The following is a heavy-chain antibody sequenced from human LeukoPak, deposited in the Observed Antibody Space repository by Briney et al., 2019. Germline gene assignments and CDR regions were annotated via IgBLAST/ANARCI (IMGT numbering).Heavy chain of an antibody. D-gene: IGHD3-10*01. V-gene: IGHV1-18*01. CDR1: GYTFTSYG. J-gene: IGHJ6*02. CDR3: ASMVRGPTTLYYGMDV. CDR2: ISAYNGNT. Sequence: ASVKVSCKASGYTFTSYGISWVRQAPGQGLEWMGWISAYNGNTNYAQKLQGRVTMTTDTSTSSAYMELRSLRSDDTAVYYCASMVRGPTTLYYGMDVWGQGTTVTVSS.